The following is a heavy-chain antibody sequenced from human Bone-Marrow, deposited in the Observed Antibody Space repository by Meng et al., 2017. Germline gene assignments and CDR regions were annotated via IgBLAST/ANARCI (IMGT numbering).Heavy chain of an antibody. J-gene: IGHJ4*02. CDR3: TLTVTTQFDY. CDR1: GFTFSSYW. CDR2: IRSKANSYAT. D-gene: IGHD4-17*01. Sequence: EVQLEEAGGGLVQPGGSLRLSCAASGFTFSSYWMHWVRQASGKGLEWVGRIRSKANSYATAYAASVKGRFTISRDDSKNTAYLQMNSLKTEDTAVYYCTLTVTTQFDYWGQGTLVTVSS. V-gene: IGHV3-73*01.